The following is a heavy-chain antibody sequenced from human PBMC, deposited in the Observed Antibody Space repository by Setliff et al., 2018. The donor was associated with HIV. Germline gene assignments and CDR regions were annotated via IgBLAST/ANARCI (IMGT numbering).Heavy chain of an antibody. J-gene: IGHJ4*02. V-gene: IGHV3-20*04. D-gene: IGHD5-12*01. CDR3: ARQDLGAYAPLRY. CDR1: GFTFDDYG. Sequence: GGSLRLSCAASGFTFDDYGMTWVRQAPGKGLEWVSGFNWNGGGTGYADSVKGRFTISRDNAKNTLYLQMNSLRAEDTAVYYCARQDLGAYAPLRYWGQGTLDTVSS. CDR2: FNWNGGGT.